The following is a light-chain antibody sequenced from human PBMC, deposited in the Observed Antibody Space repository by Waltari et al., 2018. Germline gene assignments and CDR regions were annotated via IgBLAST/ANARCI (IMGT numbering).Light chain of an antibody. CDR2: WAS. CDR1: QSVLYSSNNKNY. J-gene: IGKJ1*01. CDR3: QQSYSPHRT. Sequence: DIVMTQSPDSLAVSLGERATINCKSSQSVLYSSNNKNYLAWYQQKPGQPPKLLIYWASIRESGVPDRFSGSGSETDFTLTISSLKAEDVAVYYCQQSYSPHRTFGQGTRVEIK. V-gene: IGKV4-1*01.